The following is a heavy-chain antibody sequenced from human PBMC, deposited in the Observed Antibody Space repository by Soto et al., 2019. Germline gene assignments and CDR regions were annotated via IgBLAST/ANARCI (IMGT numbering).Heavy chain of an antibody. J-gene: IGHJ4*02. CDR2: IIPIFGTA. D-gene: IGHD3-10*01. Sequence: SVKVSCKAPGGTFGSYAISWVRQAPGQGLEWMGGIIPIFGTANYAQKFQGRVTITADESTSTAYMELSSLRSEDTAVYYCARDRSSSGYYFDYWGQGTLVTVSS. CDR1: GGTFGSYA. V-gene: IGHV1-69*13. CDR3: ARDRSSSGYYFDY.